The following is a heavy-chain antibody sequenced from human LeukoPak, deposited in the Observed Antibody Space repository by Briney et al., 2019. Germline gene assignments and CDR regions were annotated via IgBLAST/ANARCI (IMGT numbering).Heavy chain of an antibody. CDR3: ARNPRGYSYGPVDY. V-gene: IGHV3-30*03. CDR2: ISYDGSNK. Sequence: PGGSLRLSCAASGFTFSSYGMHWVRQAPGKGLEWVAVISYDGSNKYYADSVKGRFTISRDNSKNTLYLQMNSLRAEDTAVYYCARNPRGYSYGPVDYWGQGTLVTVSS. CDR1: GFTFSSYG. J-gene: IGHJ4*02. D-gene: IGHD5-18*01.